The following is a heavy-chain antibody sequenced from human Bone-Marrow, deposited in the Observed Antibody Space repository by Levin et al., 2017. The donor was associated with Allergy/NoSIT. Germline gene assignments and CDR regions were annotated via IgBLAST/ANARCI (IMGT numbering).Heavy chain of an antibody. Sequence: AASVKVSCKGSGYSFTSYWIGWVRQMPGKGLEWMGIIYPGDSDTRYSPSFQGQVTISADKSISTAYLQWSSLKASDTAMYYCARSGAAAGTEVDYWGQGTLVTVSS. J-gene: IGHJ4*02. V-gene: IGHV5-51*01. CDR2: IYPGDSDT. D-gene: IGHD6-13*01. CDR3: ARSGAAAGTEVDY. CDR1: GYSFTSYW.